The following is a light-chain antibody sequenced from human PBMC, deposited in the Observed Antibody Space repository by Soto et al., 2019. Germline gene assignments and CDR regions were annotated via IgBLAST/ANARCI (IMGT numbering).Light chain of an antibody. Sequence: EIVLTQSPATLSLSPGERATLSCRASQSVSTYLAWYRHNPGQAPRLLIYDASTRATGIPARFRGSGSGTDFTLTISSLEPEDFSVYYCQQRTNWPPGTFGGGTKVEIK. CDR3: QQRTNWPPGT. CDR1: QSVSTY. V-gene: IGKV3-11*01. CDR2: DAS. J-gene: IGKJ4*01.